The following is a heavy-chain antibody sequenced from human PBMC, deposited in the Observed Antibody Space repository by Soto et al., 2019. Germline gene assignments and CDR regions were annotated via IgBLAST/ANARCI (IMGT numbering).Heavy chain of an antibody. CDR2: IFSEDEK. D-gene: IGHD4-17*01. CDR1: GFSLSSARMG. J-gene: IGHJ6*02. CDR3: ARITALYGEKKKLHYGMDV. V-gene: IGHV2-26*01. Sequence: SGPTLVNPTETLTLTCAVSGFSLSSARMGVSWIRQPPGKTLEWVAHIFSEDEKSYSTSLRSRLTISTETSKSQVVLTMTNLDPEDTATYYCARITALYGEKKKLHYGMDVWGQGTTLTVSS.